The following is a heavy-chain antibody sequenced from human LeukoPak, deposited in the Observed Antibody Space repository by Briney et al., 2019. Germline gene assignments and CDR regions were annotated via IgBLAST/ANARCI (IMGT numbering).Heavy chain of an antibody. CDR1: GYSFTSYW. J-gene: IGHJ5*02. CDR3: ARHLTYYFGP. CDR2: IDPSDSYT. Sequence: GESLKISCKGSGYSFTSYWISWVRQMPGKGMEWMGRIDPSDSYTNYSPSFQGHVTISTDKSISTAYLQWSSLKASDTAMYYCARHLTYYFGPWGQGTLVTVSS. D-gene: IGHD3-10*01. V-gene: IGHV5-10-1*01.